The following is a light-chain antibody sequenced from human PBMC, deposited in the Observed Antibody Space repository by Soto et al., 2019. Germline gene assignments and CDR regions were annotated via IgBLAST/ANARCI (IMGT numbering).Light chain of an antibody. Sequence: EIVLTQSPGTLSLSPGERVTLSCRASQSFSSSYLAWYQQKPGQAPRLLIYDASNRATGIPDRFSGSGSGTDFTLTISRLEPEDFAVYYCQQYGSSPTFGQGTKVDI. CDR2: DAS. J-gene: IGKJ1*01. CDR3: QQYGSSPT. CDR1: QSFSSSY. V-gene: IGKV3-20*01.